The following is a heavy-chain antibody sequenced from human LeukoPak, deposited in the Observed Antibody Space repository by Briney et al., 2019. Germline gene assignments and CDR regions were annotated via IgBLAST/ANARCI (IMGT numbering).Heavy chain of an antibody. Sequence: GGSLRLSCAASGFTFGTYSMNWVRQAPGKGLEWVSFISSDFRTISYADSVQGRFTISRDNAKNSLYLQMNSLRVEDTAVYYCARDLIVVIPAAPNWFDPWGQGTLVTVSS. CDR1: GFTFGTYS. D-gene: IGHD2-2*01. V-gene: IGHV3-48*01. CDR2: ISSDFRTI. J-gene: IGHJ5*02. CDR3: ARDLIVVIPAAPNWFDP.